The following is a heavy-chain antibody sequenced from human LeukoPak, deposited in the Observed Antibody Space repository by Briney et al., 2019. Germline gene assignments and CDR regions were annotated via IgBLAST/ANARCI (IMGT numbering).Heavy chain of an antibody. Sequence: GSSVKVSCKASGGTFSSYAISWVRQAPGQGLEWMGGIIPIFGTANYAQKFQGRVTITTDESTSTAYMELSSPRSEDTAVYYCARDRGHCSSTSCYTEYSSSSDYYYMDVWGKGTTVTVSS. CDR1: GGTFSSYA. J-gene: IGHJ6*03. CDR3: ARDRGHCSSTSCYTEYSSSSDYYYMDV. D-gene: IGHD2-2*02. V-gene: IGHV1-69*05. CDR2: IIPIFGTA.